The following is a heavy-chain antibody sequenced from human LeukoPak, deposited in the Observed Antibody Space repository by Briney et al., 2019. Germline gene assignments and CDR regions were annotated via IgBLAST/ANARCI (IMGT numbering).Heavy chain of an antibody. V-gene: IGHV3-23*01. CDR1: GFTFSNYG. CDR2: ISGSGSST. Sequence: GGSLRLSCAASGFTFSNYGMSWVRQAPGKGLEWVSLISGSGSSTYYADSVKGRFTISRDNSKSTLYLQMNSLRTEDTAVYYCAKGSDLWFGETWGQGVLVTVSS. CDR3: AKGSDLWFGET. D-gene: IGHD3-10*01. J-gene: IGHJ4*02.